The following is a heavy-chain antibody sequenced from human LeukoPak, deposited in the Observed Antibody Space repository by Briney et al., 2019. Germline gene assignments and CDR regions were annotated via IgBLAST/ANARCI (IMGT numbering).Heavy chain of an antibody. D-gene: IGHD2-2*01. J-gene: IGHJ4*02. V-gene: IGHV3-23*01. CDR2: ISDSGNT. CDR1: GFTLSSYA. CDR3: AKRGPGVVVPAATEFDY. Sequence: GGSLRLSCAASGFTLSSYAMSWVRQAPGKGLEWVSAISDSGNTYHADSVKGRFTISRDSSKNTLYLQMNSLRAEDTAVYYCAKRGPGVVVPAATEFDYWGQGILVTVSS.